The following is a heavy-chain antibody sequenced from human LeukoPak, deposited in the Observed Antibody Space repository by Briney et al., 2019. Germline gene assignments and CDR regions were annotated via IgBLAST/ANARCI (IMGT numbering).Heavy chain of an antibody. CDR1: GFTFSSYA. V-gene: IGHV3-23*01. CDR2: ISGSGGST. Sequence: PGGSLRLSCAASGFTFSSYAMSWVRQAPGKGLEWVSAISGSGGSTYYADSVKGRFTISRDNSKNTLYLQMNSLRAEDTAVYYCAKAEPPDYDFWSGYYFSQYYYYMDVWGKGTTVTVSS. CDR3: AKAEPPDYDFWSGYYFSQYYYYMDV. D-gene: IGHD3-3*01. J-gene: IGHJ6*03.